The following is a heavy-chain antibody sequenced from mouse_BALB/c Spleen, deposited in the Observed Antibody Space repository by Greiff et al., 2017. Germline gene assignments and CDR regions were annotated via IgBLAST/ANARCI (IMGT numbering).Heavy chain of an antibody. CDR3: ARGDDDAMDY. CDR1: GFNIKDTY. CDR2: IDPANGNT. V-gene: IGHV14-3*02. J-gene: IGHJ4*01. D-gene: IGHD2-12*01. Sequence: VQLQQSGAELVKPGASVKLSCTASGFNIKDTYMHWVKQRPEHGLEWIGRIDPANGNTKYDPKFQGKATITADTSSNTAYLQLSSLTSEDTAVYYCARGDDDAMDYWGQGTSVTVSS.